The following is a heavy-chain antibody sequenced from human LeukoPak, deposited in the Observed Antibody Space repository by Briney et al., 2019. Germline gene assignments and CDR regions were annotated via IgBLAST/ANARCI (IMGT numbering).Heavy chain of an antibody. CDR2: ISSSGSTI. CDR1: GFTFSDYY. CDR3: ARDRGTMIVAYVLDY. V-gene: IGHV3-11*01. Sequence: GGSLRLSCAASGFTFSDYYMSWIRQAPGKGLEWVSYISSSGSTIYYADSVKGRFTISRDNAKNSLYLQMNSLRAEDTAVYYCARDRGTMIVAYVLDYWGQGTLVTVSS. D-gene: IGHD3-22*01. J-gene: IGHJ4*02.